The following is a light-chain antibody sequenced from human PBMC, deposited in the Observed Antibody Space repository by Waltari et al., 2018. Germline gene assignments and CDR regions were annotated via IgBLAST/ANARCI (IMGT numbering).Light chain of an antibody. CDR1: QSLVFSDGNTY. J-gene: IGKJ3*01. V-gene: IGKV2-30*01. Sequence: EVVMTQSPLSLPVTLGQPASTPCRFSQSLVFSDGNTYLNWFPQRPGQSPRRLIYQVSNRDSGVPDRFSGSGSGTDFTLKISRVEAEDVGVYYCMQGSYWPFTFGPGTKVDIK. CDR3: MQGSYWPFT. CDR2: QVS.